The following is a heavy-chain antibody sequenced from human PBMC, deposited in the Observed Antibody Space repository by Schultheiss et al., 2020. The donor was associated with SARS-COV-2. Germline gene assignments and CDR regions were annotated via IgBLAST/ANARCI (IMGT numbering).Heavy chain of an antibody. CDR3: ARESKPNWFDP. J-gene: IGHJ5*02. CDR1: GGSISSGGYY. CDR2: IYYSGST. Sequence: SETLSITCTVSGGSISSGGYYWSWIRQHPGKGLEWIGYIYYSGSTNYNPSLKSRVTISVDTSKNQFSLKLSSVTAADTAVYYCARESKPNWFDPWGQGTLVTVSS. V-gene: IGHV4-61*08. D-gene: IGHD4-11*01.